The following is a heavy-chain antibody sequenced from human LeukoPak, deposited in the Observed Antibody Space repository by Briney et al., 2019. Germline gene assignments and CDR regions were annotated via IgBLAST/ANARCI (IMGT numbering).Heavy chain of an antibody. V-gene: IGHV3-15*01. J-gene: IGHJ6*03. CDR3: TTVYYDFWSGYYYYYYYMDV. D-gene: IGHD3-3*01. Sequence: PGGSLRLSCAASGFTFSNAWMSWVRQAPGKGLEWVGRIKSKTDGGTTDYAAPVKGRFTISRDDSKNTLYLQMNSLKTEDTAVYYRTTVYYDFWSGYYYYYYYMDVWGKGTTVTVSS. CDR1: GFTFSNAW. CDR2: IKSKTDGGTT.